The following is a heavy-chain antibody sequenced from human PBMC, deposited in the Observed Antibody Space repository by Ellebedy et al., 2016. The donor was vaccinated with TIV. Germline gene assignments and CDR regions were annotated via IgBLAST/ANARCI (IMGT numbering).Heavy chain of an antibody. CDR1: GFIFSVTG. Sequence: GGSLRLXCAASGFIFSVTGMTWIRQVPGKGLEWVATIVSSGRETYYADPLKGRFTISRDNAMNLVYLQMNSLSVEDTAVYYCTRDGSEWSRDYWGQGTLVTVSS. CDR3: TRDGSEWSRDY. D-gene: IGHD3-3*01. CDR2: IVSSGRET. J-gene: IGHJ4*02. V-gene: IGHV3-21*06.